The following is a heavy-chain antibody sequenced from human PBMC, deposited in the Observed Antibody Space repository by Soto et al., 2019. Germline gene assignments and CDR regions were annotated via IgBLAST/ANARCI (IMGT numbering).Heavy chain of an antibody. J-gene: IGHJ4*02. Sequence: PSETLSLTCAVSGGSISSGGYSWAWIRQPPGKALEWIGHTYHSGNPYYNPSLKSRVTISVDTSKNQFSLKLSSVTAADTAVYYCARQLPIVGATDRWGQGTLVTVSS. CDR3: ARQLPIVGATDR. CDR2: TYHSGNP. CDR1: GGSISSGGYS. V-gene: IGHV4-30-2*03. D-gene: IGHD1-26*01.